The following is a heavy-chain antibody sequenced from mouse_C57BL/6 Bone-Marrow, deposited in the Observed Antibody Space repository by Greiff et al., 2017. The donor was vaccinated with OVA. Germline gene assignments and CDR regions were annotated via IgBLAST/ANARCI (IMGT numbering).Heavy chain of an antibody. J-gene: IGHJ4*01. V-gene: IGHV5-9-1*02. D-gene: IGHD1-1*01. CDR3: TSPVYYYSSSPDAMDY. Sequence: EVKLMESGEGLVKPGGSLKLSCAASGFTFSSYAMSWVRQTPEKRLEWVAYISSGGDYIYYADTVKGRFTISRDNARNTLYLQMSRLKSEDTAMYYCTSPVYYYSSSPDAMDYWGQGTSVTVSS. CDR1: GFTFSSYA. CDR2: ISSGGDYI.